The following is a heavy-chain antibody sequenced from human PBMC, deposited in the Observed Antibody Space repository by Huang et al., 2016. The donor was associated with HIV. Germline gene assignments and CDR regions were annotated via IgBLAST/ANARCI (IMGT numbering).Heavy chain of an antibody. CDR3: ARDGGYNFWTTYATYYLDF. Sequence: VQLAESGGTLVQPGESLRLSCSVSGFTLNNYGIHWVRQAPREGLQWIAYSSDNGKTSQYADSGRGRFITSRDSVKNTIDCQMTNVTVKDSAVYFCARDGGYNFWTTYATYYLDFWGQGTPVTVSS. V-gene: IGHV3-48*01. J-gene: IGHJ4*02. CDR1: GFTLNNYG. CDR2: SSDNGKTS. D-gene: IGHD3-3*01.